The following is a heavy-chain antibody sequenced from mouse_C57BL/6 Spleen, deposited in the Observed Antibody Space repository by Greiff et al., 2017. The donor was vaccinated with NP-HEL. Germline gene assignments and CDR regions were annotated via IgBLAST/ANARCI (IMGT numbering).Heavy chain of an antibody. CDR2: IWRGGST. D-gene: IGHD1-1*01. V-gene: IGHV2-5*01. CDR1: GFSLTSYG. J-gene: IGHJ2*01. CDR3: AKANYYGSSMGFDY. Sequence: VQLQQSGPGLVQPSQSLSITCTVSGFSLTSYGVHWVRQSPGKGLEWLGVIWRGGSTDYNAAFMSRLSITKDNSKSQVFFKMNSLQADDTAIYYCAKANYYGSSMGFDYWGQGTTLTVSS.